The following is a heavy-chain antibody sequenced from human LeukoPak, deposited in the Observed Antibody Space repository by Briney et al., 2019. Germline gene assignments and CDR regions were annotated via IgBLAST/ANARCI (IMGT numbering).Heavy chain of an antibody. CDR2: INPNSGGT. CDR1: GYTFTGYY. Sequence: ASVKVSCKASGYTFTGYYMHWVRQAPGQGLEWMGWINPNSGGTNYAQKFQGRVTMTRDTSISTAYMELSRLRSDDTAVYYCARGNSITIFGFRATPFDYWGQGTLVTVSS. D-gene: IGHD3-3*01. CDR3: ARGNSITIFGFRATPFDY. V-gene: IGHV1-2*02. J-gene: IGHJ4*02.